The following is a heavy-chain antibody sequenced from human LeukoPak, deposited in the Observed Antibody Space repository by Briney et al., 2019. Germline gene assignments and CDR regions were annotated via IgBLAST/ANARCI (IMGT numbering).Heavy chain of an antibody. CDR2: IYYSGST. Sequence: SETLSLACTVSGGSINSYYWSWTRQPPGGGLEWIGDIYYSGSTIYNPSLKSRVTISVDTSKNQFSLNLRSVTAADTAVYYCARIDYATFDCWGPGTLVTVSS. J-gene: IGHJ4*02. CDR1: GGSINSYY. V-gene: IGHV4-59*01. D-gene: IGHD3-16*01. CDR3: ARIDYATFDC.